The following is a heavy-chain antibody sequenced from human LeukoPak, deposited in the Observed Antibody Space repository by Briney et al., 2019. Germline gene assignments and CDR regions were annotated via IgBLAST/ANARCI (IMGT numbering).Heavy chain of an antibody. CDR3: ANGDGFHY. CDR2: IKQDGSET. Sequence: PVGSLRLSCATSGFTFSTYWMSWVRQAPGKGLEWVANIKQDGSETYYADSVKGRFTNFRDNAKNSLHLQMDSLRVEDTAVYCCANGDGFHYWAQGTLVIVSS. D-gene: IGHD5-24*01. V-gene: IGHV3-7*01. J-gene: IGHJ4*02. CDR1: GFTFSTYW.